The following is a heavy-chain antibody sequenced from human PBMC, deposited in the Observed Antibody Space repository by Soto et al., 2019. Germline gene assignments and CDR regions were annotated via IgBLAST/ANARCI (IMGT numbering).Heavy chain of an antibody. V-gene: IGHV3-23*01. Sequence: LRLSCGASGFIFSSYAMTWVRQAPGKGLEWVSSISGGGGTTYYADSVKGRFIISRDNSMDTLYLQMNRLRAEDTAVYFCASDYYGMGVWGQGTTVTVSS. CDR1: GFIFSSYA. CDR3: ASDYYGMGV. CDR2: ISGGGGTT. J-gene: IGHJ6*02.